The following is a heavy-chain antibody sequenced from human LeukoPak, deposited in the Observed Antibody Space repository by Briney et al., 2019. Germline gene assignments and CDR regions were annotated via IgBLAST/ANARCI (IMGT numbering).Heavy chain of an antibody. CDR1: GGSFSGYY. J-gene: IGHJ4*02. V-gene: IGHV4-34*01. CDR2: INHSGST. D-gene: IGHD6-13*01. Sequence: SETLSLTCAVYGGSFSGYYWSWIRQPPGKGLEWIGEINHSGSTNYNPSLKSRVTISVDTSKNQFSLKLSSVTAADTAVYYCASKSQQQLVPIDYWGQGTLVTVSS. CDR3: ASKSQQQLVPIDY.